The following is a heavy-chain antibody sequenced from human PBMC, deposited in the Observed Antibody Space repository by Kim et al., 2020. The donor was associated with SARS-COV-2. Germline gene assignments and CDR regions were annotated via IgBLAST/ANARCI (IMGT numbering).Heavy chain of an antibody. CDR1: GGTFSSYA. D-gene: IGHD2-15*01. Sequence: SVKVSCKASGGTFSSYAISWVRQAPGQGLEWMGGIIPIFGTANYAQKFQGRVTITADESTSTADMELSSLRSEDTAVYYCAGVRDQDYCSGGSCYSNWFDPWGQGTLVTVSS. V-gene: IGHV1-69*13. J-gene: IGHJ5*01. CDR3: AGVRDQDYCSGGSCYSNWFDP. CDR2: IIPIFGTA.